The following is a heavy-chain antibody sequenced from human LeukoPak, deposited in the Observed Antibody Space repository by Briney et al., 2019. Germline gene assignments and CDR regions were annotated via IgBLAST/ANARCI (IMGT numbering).Heavy chain of an antibody. V-gene: IGHV4-39*01. CDR2: IYYSGST. CDR1: GGSIGSSSYY. J-gene: IGHJ4*02. D-gene: IGHD7-27*01. CDR3: ASRTGIGDY. Sequence: SETLSLTCTVSGGSIGSSSYYWGWIRQPPGKGLEWIGSIYYSGSTYYNPSLKSRVTISVDTSKNQFSLKLSSVTAADTAVYYCASRTGIGDYWGQGTLVTVSS.